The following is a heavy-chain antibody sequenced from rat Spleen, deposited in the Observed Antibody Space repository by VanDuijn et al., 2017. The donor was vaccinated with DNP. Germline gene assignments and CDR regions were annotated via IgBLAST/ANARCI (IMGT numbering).Heavy chain of an antibody. J-gene: IGHJ2*01. CDR1: GFSFSNHY. CDR2: VSTGDSRT. Sequence: EVQLVESGGGLVQPGRSLKLSCAASGFSFSNHYIAWVRQAPRKGLEWVASVSTGDSRTYYADSVKGRFTISRDNAKNTQYLQMDSLRSEDTATYYCARREVATHYFDYWGQGVMVTVSS. CDR3: ARREVATHYFDY. D-gene: IGHD1-3*01. V-gene: IGHV5S13*01.